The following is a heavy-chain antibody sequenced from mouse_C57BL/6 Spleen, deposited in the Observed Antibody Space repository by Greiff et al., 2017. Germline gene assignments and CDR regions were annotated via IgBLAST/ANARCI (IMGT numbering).Heavy chain of an antibody. CDR2: IHPNSGST. V-gene: IGHV1-64*01. Sequence: VQLQQPGAELVKPGASVKLSCKASGYTFTSYWMHWVKQRPGQGLEWIGMIHPNSGSTNYNEKFKSKATLTVDKSSSTAYMQLSSLTSEDSAVYYCARGDYYGSSYWDFDVWGTGTTVTVSS. D-gene: IGHD1-1*01. CDR3: ARGDYYGSSYWDFDV. J-gene: IGHJ1*03. CDR1: GYTFTSYW.